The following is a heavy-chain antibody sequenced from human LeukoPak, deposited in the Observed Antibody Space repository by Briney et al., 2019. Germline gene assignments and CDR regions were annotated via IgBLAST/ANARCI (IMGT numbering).Heavy chain of an antibody. CDR3: ARALGIAAAGTFAPFGY. CDR1: GYSISSYY. CDR2: IYYSGST. Sequence: SETLSLTCSVSGYSISSYYWSWLRQPPGKGLEWIGYIYYSGSTNYNPSLKSRVTISVDTSKNQFSLKLSSVTAADTAVYYCARALGIAAAGTFAPFGYWGQGTLVTVSS. J-gene: IGHJ4*02. D-gene: IGHD6-13*01. V-gene: IGHV4-59*01.